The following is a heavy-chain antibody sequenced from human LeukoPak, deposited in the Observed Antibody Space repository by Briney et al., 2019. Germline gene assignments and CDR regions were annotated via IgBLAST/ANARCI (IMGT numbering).Heavy chain of an antibody. CDR2: IVVGSGNT. D-gene: IGHD5-12*01. CDR1: GFTFTSSA. CDR3: AAGTPNIVAHDAFDI. J-gene: IGHJ3*02. Sequence: SVKVSCKASGFTFTSSAMQWVRQARGQRLEWIGWIVVGSGNTNYAQKFQERVTITRDMSTSTAYMELSSLRSEDTAVYYCAAGTPNIVAHDAFDIWGQGAMVTVSS. V-gene: IGHV1-58*02.